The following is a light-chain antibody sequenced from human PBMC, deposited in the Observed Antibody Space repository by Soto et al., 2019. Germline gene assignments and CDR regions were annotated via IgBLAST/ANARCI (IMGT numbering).Light chain of an antibody. J-gene: IGKJ5*01. CDR3: QQDYSTLAT. Sequence: VNWMAESPSFLSASTGDRVSISCRMSQDISSYFAWYQQKPGKAPELLIYAASTLQNGVPSRFTGSGSGTEFTLTITGLQLEDFATYYCQQDYSTLATFGQGTRLEIK. CDR2: AAS. CDR1: QDISSY. V-gene: IGKV1D-8*03.